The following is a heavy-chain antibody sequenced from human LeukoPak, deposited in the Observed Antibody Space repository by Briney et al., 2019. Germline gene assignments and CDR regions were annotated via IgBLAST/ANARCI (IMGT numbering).Heavy chain of an antibody. D-gene: IGHD3-22*01. CDR2: IKQDGSEK. J-gene: IGHJ4*02. CDR3: ARAKGGSYDSSGYYLYYFDY. CDR1: GFTFSSYW. V-gene: IGHV3-7*01. Sequence: GGSLRLSCAASGFTFSSYWMSWVRQAPGKGLEWVANIKQDGSEKYYVDSVKGRFTISRDNAKNSLYLQMNSLRAEDTAVYYCARAKGGSYDSSGYYLYYFDYWGQGTLVTVSS.